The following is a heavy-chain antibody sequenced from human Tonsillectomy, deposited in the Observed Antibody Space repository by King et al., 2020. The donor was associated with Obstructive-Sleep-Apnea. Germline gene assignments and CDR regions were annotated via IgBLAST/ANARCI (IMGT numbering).Heavy chain of an antibody. CDR1: GGTLSRYV. CDR3: ARDVIRDGHLMAYYFDY. CDR2: ITLPLGIR. D-gene: IGHD5-24*01. Sequence: QLVQSGAEVKKPGSSVKVSCKASGGTLSRYVINWVRQAPGQGLEWMGGITLPLGIRNYAQKFQGRVTITADKSTSTAYMQLSSLRSEDTAVYYCARDVIRDGHLMAYYFDYWGQGTLVTVSS. V-gene: IGHV1-69*04. J-gene: IGHJ4*02.